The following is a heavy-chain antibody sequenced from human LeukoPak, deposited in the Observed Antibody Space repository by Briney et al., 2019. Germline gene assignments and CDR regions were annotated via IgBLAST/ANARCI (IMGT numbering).Heavy chain of an antibody. Sequence: ASVKVSCKASGYTFTTYGINWVRQAPGQGLEWMGWISAYNGNTNYAQNLQGRVTLTTDTSASTAYMELRSLRSDDTAVYYCARATGYSSSWSQKYYFDYWGQGTLVTVSS. CDR1: GYTFTTYG. CDR2: ISAYNGNT. V-gene: IGHV1-18*01. CDR3: ARATGYSSSWSQKYYFDY. J-gene: IGHJ4*02. D-gene: IGHD6-13*01.